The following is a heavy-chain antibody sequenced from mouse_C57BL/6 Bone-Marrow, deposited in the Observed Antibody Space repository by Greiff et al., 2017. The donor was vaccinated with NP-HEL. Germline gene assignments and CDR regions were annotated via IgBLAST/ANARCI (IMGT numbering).Heavy chain of an antibody. Sequence: EVQLQQSGPELVKPGASVKISCKASGYSFTGYYMNWVKQSPEKSLEWIGEINPSTGGTTYNQKFKAKATLTVDKSSSTAYMQLKSLTSEDSAVYYYALYYPYAMDYWGQGTSVTVSS. J-gene: IGHJ4*01. V-gene: IGHV1-42*01. CDR1: GYSFTGYY. D-gene: IGHD2-1*01. CDR3: ALYYPYAMDY. CDR2: INPSTGGT.